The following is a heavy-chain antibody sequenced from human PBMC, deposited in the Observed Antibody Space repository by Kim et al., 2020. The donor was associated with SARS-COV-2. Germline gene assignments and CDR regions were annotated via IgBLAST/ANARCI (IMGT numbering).Heavy chain of an antibody. D-gene: IGHD5-12*01. Sequence: ASVKVSCKASGYTFTNYHMHWVRQAPGQGLEWMAIINPISGHTRYAQKLQGRVTMTWDTSTSTFYMELSSLRSEATALYSCARDSGTWALDIWGQGTMVTVSS. J-gene: IGHJ3*02. CDR1: GYTFTNYH. CDR3: ARDSGTWALDI. CDR2: INPISGHT. V-gene: IGHV1-46*01.